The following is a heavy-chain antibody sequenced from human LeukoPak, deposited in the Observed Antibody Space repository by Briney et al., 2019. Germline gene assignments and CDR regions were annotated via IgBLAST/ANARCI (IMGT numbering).Heavy chain of an antibody. V-gene: IGHV3-23*01. J-gene: IGHJ4*02. CDR1: GFTFNSCA. CDR2: ISGGGETT. CDR3: AKKIIGYCASGRCHFDY. Sequence: GGSLRLSCEASGFTFNSCATSWVRQAPGKGLQWVAGISGGGETTFYADSVKGRFTISRDNFRNTLYLQLNSLSADDTAVYYCAKKIIGYCASGRCHFDYWGQGTLVTVSS. D-gene: IGHD2-15*01.